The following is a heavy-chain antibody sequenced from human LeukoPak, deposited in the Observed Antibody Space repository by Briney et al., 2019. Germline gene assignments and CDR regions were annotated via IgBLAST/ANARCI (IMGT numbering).Heavy chain of an antibody. CDR3: AKGYNCSSTSCLYYYMDV. V-gene: IGHV3-23*01. Sequence: PGGSLRLSCAASGFTFSSYAMSWVRQAPGKGLEWVSAISGSGGSTYYADSVKGRFTISRDKSKNTLYLQMNSLRAEDTAVYYCAKGYNCSSTSCLYYYMDVWGKGTTVAVSS. J-gene: IGHJ6*03. D-gene: IGHD2-2*01. CDR1: GFTFSSYA. CDR2: ISGSGGST.